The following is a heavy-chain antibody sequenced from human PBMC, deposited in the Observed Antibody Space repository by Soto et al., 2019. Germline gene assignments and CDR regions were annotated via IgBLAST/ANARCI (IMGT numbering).Heavy chain of an antibody. CDR3: ARDKEGIAAAGTGYYDMDV. Sequence: ASVKVSCKASGYTFTSYYMHWVRQAPGQGLEWMGIINPSGGSTSYAQKFQGRVIMTRDTSTSTVYMELSSLRSEDTAVYYCARDKEGIAAAGTGYYDMDVWGQGTTVTVSS. CDR2: INPSGGST. CDR1: GYTFTSYY. J-gene: IGHJ6*02. D-gene: IGHD6-13*01. V-gene: IGHV1-46*01.